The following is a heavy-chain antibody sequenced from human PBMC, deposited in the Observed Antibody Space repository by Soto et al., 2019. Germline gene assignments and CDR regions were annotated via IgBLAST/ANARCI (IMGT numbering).Heavy chain of an antibody. D-gene: IGHD6-6*01. CDR3: ARVSSSSSIYYYYGIDV. J-gene: IGHJ6*02. CDR2: TYYRSKWYN. CDR1: GDSVSSNSAA. V-gene: IGHV6-1*01. Sequence: SQTLSLTFAISGDSVSSNSAAWNWIRQSPSRGLEWLGRTYYRSKWYNDYAVSVKSRITINPDTSKNQFSLQLNSVTPEDTAVYYCARVSSSSSIYYYYGIDVWGQGTTVTVSS.